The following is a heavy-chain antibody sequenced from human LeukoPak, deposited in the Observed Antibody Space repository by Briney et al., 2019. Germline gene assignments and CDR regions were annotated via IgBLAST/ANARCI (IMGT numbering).Heavy chain of an antibody. CDR3: ARDRAAGTTSFHY. CDR2: ISAYNGNT. CDR1: VYTFTSYG. V-gene: IGHV1-18*01. Sequence: ASVTVSCKASVYTFTSYGISWVRQAPGQGREWMGWISAYNGNTNYAQKLQGRVTMTTDTSTSTAYMELRSLRSDDTAVYYCARDRAAGTTSFHYWGQGTLVTVSS. J-gene: IGHJ4*02. D-gene: IGHD6-13*01.